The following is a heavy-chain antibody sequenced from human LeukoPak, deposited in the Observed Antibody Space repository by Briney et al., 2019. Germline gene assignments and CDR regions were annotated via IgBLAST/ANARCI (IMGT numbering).Heavy chain of an antibody. J-gene: IGHJ3*02. CDR2: ISSSSSTI. CDR1: GFIISSYS. D-gene: IGHD6-6*01. Sequence: GGSLRLSCAASGFIISSYSMNWVRQAPGKGLEWVSYISSSSSTIYYTDSVKGRFTISRDNTKNSLYLQMNSLRAEDTAVYYCARESSSSSGRAFDIWGQGTMVTISS. V-gene: IGHV3-48*04. CDR3: ARESSSSSGRAFDI.